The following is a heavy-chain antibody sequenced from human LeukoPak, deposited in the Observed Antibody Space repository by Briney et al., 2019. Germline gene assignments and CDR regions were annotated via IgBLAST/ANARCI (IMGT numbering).Heavy chain of an antibody. CDR2: IYYSGST. Sequence: SETLSLTCTVSGGSISSSSYYWGWIRQPPGKGLEWIGSIYYSGSTYYNPSLKSRVTISVDTSKNQFSLKLSSVTAADTAVYYCARVGSAAADHYYYYGMDVWGQGTTVTVSS. CDR3: ARVGSAAADHYYYYGMDV. CDR1: GGSISSSSYY. D-gene: IGHD6-13*01. V-gene: IGHV4-39*01. J-gene: IGHJ6*02.